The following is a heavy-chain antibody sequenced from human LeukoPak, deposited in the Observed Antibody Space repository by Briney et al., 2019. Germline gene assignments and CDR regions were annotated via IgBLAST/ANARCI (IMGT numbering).Heavy chain of an antibody. CDR1: GFTFSSYS. CDR3: ARVGYDSSGYYQYYYYYYYMDV. CDR2: ISSSSSTI. Sequence: GGSLRLSCAASGFTFSSYSMNWVRQAPGKGLEWVSYISSSSSTIYYADSVKGRFTISRDNAKNSLYLQMNSLRAEDTAVYYCARVGYDSSGYYQYYYYYYYMDVWGKGTTVTVSS. D-gene: IGHD3-22*01. V-gene: IGHV3-48*01. J-gene: IGHJ6*03.